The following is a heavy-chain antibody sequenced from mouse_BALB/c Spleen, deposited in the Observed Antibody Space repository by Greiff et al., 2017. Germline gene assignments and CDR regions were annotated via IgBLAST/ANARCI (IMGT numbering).Heavy chain of an antibody. J-gene: IGHJ3*01. CDR1: GFAFSSYD. CDR3: ARHGYGNYESY. D-gene: IGHD2-10*02. Sequence: EVQLQESGGGLVKPGGSLKLSCAASGFAFSSYDMSWVRQTPEKRLEWVAYISSGGGSTYYPDTVKGRFTISRDNAKNTLYLQMSSLKSEDTAMYYCARHGYGNYESYWGQGTLVTVSA. CDR2: ISSGGGST. V-gene: IGHV5-12-1*01.